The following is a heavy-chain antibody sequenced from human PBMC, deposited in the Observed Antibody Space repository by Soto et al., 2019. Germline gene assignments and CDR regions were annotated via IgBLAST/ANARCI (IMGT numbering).Heavy chain of an antibody. Sequence: SETLSLTCAVNGGSFSGYSWTWIRQAPGKGLDWIGEINYTGTTNYSPSLKSRVTLSVDTSKNQFSLKLSSVTAADTAVYYCARGSGIVVVPAAADNWFDPWGQGTLVTVSS. D-gene: IGHD2-2*01. CDR3: ARGSGIVVVPAAADNWFDP. CDR1: GGSFSGYS. CDR2: INYTGTT. J-gene: IGHJ5*02. V-gene: IGHV4-34*01.